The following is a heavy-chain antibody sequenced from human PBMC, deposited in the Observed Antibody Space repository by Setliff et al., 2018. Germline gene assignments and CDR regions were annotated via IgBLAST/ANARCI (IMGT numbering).Heavy chain of an antibody. J-gene: IGHJ4*02. D-gene: IGHD2-21*02. CDR1: GGSISSYY. CDR3: ARDLGHGGDSDY. CDR2: IGHTGSI. V-gene: IGHV4-4*07. Sequence: PSETLSLTCTVSGGSISSYYWSWIRQPAGKGLEWIGHIGHTGSINYNPSLKSRLTISRDTSKNQVSLKLNSVTATDTAVYYCARDLGHGGDSDYWGQGILVTVSS.